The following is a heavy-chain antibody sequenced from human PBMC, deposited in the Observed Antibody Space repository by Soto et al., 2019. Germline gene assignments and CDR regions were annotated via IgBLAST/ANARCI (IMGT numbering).Heavy chain of an antibody. D-gene: IGHD2-15*01. CDR2: ISSGGSTI. J-gene: IGHJ6*02. CDR1: GFTFSSYA. CDR3: SKDPIYSPYYYGMDV. Sequence: GGSLRLSCAASGFTFSSYAMSWVRQAPGKGLEWISHISSGGSTISYADSVKGRFTISRDNSKNTLYLQMNSLRAEDTAVYYCSKDPIYSPYYYGMDVWGQGTTVTVSS. V-gene: IGHV3-23*01.